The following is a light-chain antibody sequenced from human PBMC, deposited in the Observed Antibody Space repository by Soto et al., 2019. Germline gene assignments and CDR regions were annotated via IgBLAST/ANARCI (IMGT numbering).Light chain of an antibody. CDR1: SGSVSTSYY. CDR3: ALYVGSGIAV. V-gene: IGLV8-61*01. CDR2: STN. Sequence: QAVVTQEPSFSGSPGRTVTLTCGLSSGSVSTSYYPSWYQQTPGQAPRTLIYSTNTRPSGVPDRFSGSILGNNAALTITGAQADDESDYYCALYVGSGIAVFGGGTKVTVL. J-gene: IGLJ3*02.